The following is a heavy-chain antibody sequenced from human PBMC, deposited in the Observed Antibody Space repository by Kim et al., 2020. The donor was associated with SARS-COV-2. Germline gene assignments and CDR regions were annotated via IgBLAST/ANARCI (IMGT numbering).Heavy chain of an antibody. J-gene: IGHJ4*02. CDR3: ARDSLAAADFDY. CDR2: ISTYNDNT. Sequence: ASVKVSCQTSGYTFTNYGITWVRQSPGQGLEWIGWISTYNDNTQYAPRFQGRVTMTADTSTTTAYMELRSLRSDDTAVYYCARDSLAAADFDYWGQGTLV. V-gene: IGHV1-18*04. CDR1: GYTFTNYG. D-gene: IGHD6-13*01.